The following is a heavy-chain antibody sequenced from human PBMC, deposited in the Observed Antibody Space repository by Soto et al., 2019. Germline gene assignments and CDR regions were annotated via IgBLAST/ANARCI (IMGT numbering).Heavy chain of an antibody. CDR3: ARGGGIGIYYGAFDI. CDR1: GFTFSSYS. J-gene: IGHJ3*02. CDR2: ISSSSSYI. Sequence: EVQLVESGGGLVKPGGSLRLSCAASGFTFSSYSMNWVRQAPGKGLEWVSSISSSSSYIYYADSVKGRFTISRDNAKNSLCLQMNSLRAEDTGVYYWARGGGIGIYYGAFDIWGQGTMVTVSS. V-gene: IGHV3-21*01. D-gene: IGHD1-26*01.